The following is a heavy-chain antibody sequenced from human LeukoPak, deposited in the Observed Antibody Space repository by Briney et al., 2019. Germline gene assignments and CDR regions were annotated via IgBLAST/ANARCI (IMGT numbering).Heavy chain of an antibody. CDR2: VYYSGKT. J-gene: IGHJ4*02. V-gene: IGHV4-39*07. D-gene: IGHD7-27*01. CDR3: ARFSPRAMGNFLDF. Sequence: SETLSLTCTVSGGSVSSGYYYWGWIRQPPGKGLEWIGSVYYSGKTYYNPSLKSRITISVDTSKNQFSLKLNSVTAADTAVYYCARFSPRAMGNFLDFWGQGTLVTVSS. CDR1: GGSVSSGYYY.